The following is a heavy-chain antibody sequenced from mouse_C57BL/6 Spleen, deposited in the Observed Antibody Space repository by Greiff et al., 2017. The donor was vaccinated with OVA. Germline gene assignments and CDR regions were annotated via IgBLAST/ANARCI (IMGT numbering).Heavy chain of an antibody. CDR1: GYTFTSYW. Sequence: QVQLQQPGAELVKPGASVKLSCKASGYTFTSYWMHWVKQRPGRGLEWIGRIDPNSGGTTYNEKFKSKATLTVDTPSSTAYMQLSSLTSEDSAVYYCARDYGSSYPAWFAYWGQGTLVTVSA. V-gene: IGHV1-72*01. D-gene: IGHD1-1*01. J-gene: IGHJ3*01. CDR3: ARDYGSSYPAWFAY. CDR2: IDPNSGGT.